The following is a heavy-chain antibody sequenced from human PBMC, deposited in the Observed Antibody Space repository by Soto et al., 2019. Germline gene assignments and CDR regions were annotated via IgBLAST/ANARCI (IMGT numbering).Heavy chain of an antibody. V-gene: IGHV3-64*01. CDR1: GFTFSSYA. D-gene: IGHD2-15*01. CDR2: ISSNGGST. J-gene: IGHJ6*02. Sequence: PGGSLRLSCAASGFTFSSYAMHWVRQAPGKGLEYVSAISSNGGSTYYANSVKGRFTISRDNSKNTLYLQMGSLRAEDMAVYYCARWVAATFTNGMDVWGQGTTVTVSS. CDR3: ARWVAATFTNGMDV.